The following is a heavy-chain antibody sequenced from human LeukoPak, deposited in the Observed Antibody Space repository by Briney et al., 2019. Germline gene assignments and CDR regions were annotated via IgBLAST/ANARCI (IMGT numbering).Heavy chain of an antibody. CDR3: ARPLMYYYGSETYFWFDP. V-gene: IGHV3-23*01. D-gene: IGHD3-10*01. CDR2: IGSSGDIT. CDR1: GFTFSSYA. J-gene: IGHJ5*02. Sequence: GGSLRLSCAASGFTFSSYAMSWVRQAPGMGLEWVSSIGSSGDITYYADSVKGRFTISRDNSKNTLYLQMNSLRAEDTAVYYCARPLMYYYGSETYFWFDPWGQGTLVTVSS.